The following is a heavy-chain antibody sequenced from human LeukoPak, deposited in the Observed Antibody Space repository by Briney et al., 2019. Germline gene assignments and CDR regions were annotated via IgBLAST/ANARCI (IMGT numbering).Heavy chain of an antibody. D-gene: IGHD6-19*01. CDR1: GYTFTGPY. CDR2: INPNSGAT. Sequence: ASVKVSCKASGYTFTGPYIHWMRQAPGQGLEWMGWINPNSGATKYAQKFQGRVTVTRDTSTSTAYMELSGLRADDTAVYYCARDRQWLVERWFDPWGQGTLVTVSS. J-gene: IGHJ5*02. V-gene: IGHV1-2*02. CDR3: ARDRQWLVERWFDP.